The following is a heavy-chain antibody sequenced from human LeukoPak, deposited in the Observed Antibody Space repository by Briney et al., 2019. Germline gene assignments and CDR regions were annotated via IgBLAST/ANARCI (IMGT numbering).Heavy chain of an antibody. CDR1: GYTFTSYG. CDR3: ARDRDHLEPLHWFDA. Sequence: ASVKVSCKASGYTFTSYGISWVRQAPGQGLEWMGWISAYNGNTNYAQKLQGRVTMTTDTSTSTAYMELRSLRSDDTAVYYCARDRDHLEPLHWFDAWGQGTLVTVSS. CDR2: ISAYNGNT. J-gene: IGHJ5*02. V-gene: IGHV1-18*01. D-gene: IGHD3-3*01.